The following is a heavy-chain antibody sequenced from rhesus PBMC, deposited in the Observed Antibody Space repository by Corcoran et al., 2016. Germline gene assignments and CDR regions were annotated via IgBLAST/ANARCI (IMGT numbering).Heavy chain of an antibody. V-gene: IGHV5-2*01. CDR3: AKKGSGSWTLDY. CDR1: GYSFTSYW. Sequence: EVQLVQSGAEVKRPGESLKISCKTSGYSFTSYWISWVRQMPGKGLEWMVAIDPSDSDTRYSPSCQGQVTIADDKSSRTTYLQWTSLKASDSATYYCAKKGSGSWTLDYWGQGVLVTVSS. J-gene: IGHJ4*01. D-gene: IGHD6-25*01. CDR2: IDPSDSDT.